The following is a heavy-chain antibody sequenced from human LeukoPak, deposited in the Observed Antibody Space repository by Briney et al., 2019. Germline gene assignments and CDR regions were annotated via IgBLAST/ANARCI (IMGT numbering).Heavy chain of an antibody. J-gene: IGHJ4*02. D-gene: IGHD6-19*01. CDR1: GFTFSSYA. Sequence: GGSLRLSCAASGFTFSSYAMSWVRQAPGKGLEWVSVITSTGGGAYYADSVKGRFTISRENSKNTLYLQMNSLRADDTAVYYCAKVGSGWSSDYWGQGTLVTDSS. CDR2: ITSTGGGA. CDR3: AKVGSGWSSDY. V-gene: IGHV3-23*01.